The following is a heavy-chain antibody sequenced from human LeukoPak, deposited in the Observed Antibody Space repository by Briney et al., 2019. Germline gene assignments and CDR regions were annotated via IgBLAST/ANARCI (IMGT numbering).Heavy chain of an antibody. Sequence: GGSLRLSCAASGFIFSTYGMHWVRQAPGKGLEWVAFIRSDGSDKSYAGSVMGRFTISRDNVKNTLYLQMNSLRAEDTAVYYCARGRYSSGWYYFDYWGQGTLVTVSS. CDR3: ARGRYSSGWYYFDY. V-gene: IGHV3-30*02. CDR2: IRSDGSDK. J-gene: IGHJ4*02. CDR1: GFIFSTYG. D-gene: IGHD6-19*01.